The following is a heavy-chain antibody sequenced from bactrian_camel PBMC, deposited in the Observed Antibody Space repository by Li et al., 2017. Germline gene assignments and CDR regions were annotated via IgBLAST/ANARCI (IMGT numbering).Heavy chain of an antibody. CDR3: TKDRSYGTRNWVQST. J-gene: IGHJ6*01. Sequence: HVQLVESGGGSVQAGGSLRLSCAASAPTYSINCMGWFRQAPGKERELVSTISSDGTTSYADSVKGRFTISRDNAKNTLYLQMNTLKPEDTAMYYCTKDRSYGTRNWVQSTRGQGTQVTVSS. D-gene: IGHD3*01. CDR2: ISSDGTT. CDR1: APTYSINC. V-gene: IGHV3S53*01.